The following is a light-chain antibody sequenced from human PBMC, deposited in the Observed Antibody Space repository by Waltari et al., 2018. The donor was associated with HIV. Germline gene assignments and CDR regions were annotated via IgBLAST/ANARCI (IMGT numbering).Light chain of an antibody. CDR3: ESADSSGTWV. J-gene: IGLJ3*02. CDR1: ALPKKY. V-gene: IGLV3-25*03. Sequence: SYELTQPPSVSVSPGQRARITRSGDALPKKYAYCDQQKPGQGPVLVIYKDSERPSGIPERFSGSSLGATVTLTISGVQAEDEADYYCESADSSGTWVFGGGTKLTVL. CDR2: KDS.